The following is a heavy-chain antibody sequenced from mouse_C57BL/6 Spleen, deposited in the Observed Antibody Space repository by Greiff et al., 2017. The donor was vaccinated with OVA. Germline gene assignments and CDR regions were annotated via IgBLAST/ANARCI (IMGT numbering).Heavy chain of an antibody. V-gene: IGHV1-50*01. Sequence: QVQLQQPGAELVKPGASVKLSCKASGFTFTSYWMQWVKQRPGQGLEWIGEIDPSDSYTNYNQKFKGKATLTVDTSSSTAYMQLSSLTSEDSAVYYWARDSGAMDYWGQGTTVTVSS. CDR3: ARDSGAMDY. D-gene: IGHD1-3*01. CDR2: IDPSDSYT. J-gene: IGHJ4*01. CDR1: GFTFTSYW.